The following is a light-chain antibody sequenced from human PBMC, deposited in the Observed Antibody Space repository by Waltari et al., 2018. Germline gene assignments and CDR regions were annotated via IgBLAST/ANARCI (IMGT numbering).Light chain of an antibody. CDR3: QQYDNLPLT. V-gene: IGKV1-33*01. CDR1: QDVNNY. CDR2: GAS. Sequence: IQMTQSPSSLSAYVGDRVTITCQASQDVNNYLNWYQQKPGIAPKVLISGASNLQTGVPSRFSGSGSGTDFTFTISSLQPEDIATYYCQQYDNLPLTFGGGTRVEIK. J-gene: IGKJ4*01.